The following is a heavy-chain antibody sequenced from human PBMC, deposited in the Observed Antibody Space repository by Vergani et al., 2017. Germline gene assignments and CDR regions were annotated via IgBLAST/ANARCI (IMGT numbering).Heavy chain of an antibody. V-gene: IGHV1-18*01. CDR2: ISAYNGNT. D-gene: IGHD3-3*01. CDR1: GYTFTSYG. J-gene: IGHJ6*02. CDR3: ARDRKEIDYDFWGGYYPGGDYYYYCMDV. Sequence: QVQLVQSGAEVKKPGASVKVSCKASGYTFTSYGISWVRQAPGQGLEWKGWISAYNGNTNYAQKLQGRVTMTTDTSTSTAYMELRSLRSDDTAVYYCARDRKEIDYDFWGGYYPGGDYYYYCMDVWGQGTTVTVSS.